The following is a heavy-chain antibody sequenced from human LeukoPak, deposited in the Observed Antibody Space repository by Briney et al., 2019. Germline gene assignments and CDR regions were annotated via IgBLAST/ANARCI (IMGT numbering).Heavy chain of an antibody. V-gene: IGHV3-48*04. CDR3: ARDWGSQLWFGSHAFDI. CDR2: ISSSSSTI. J-gene: IGHJ3*02. Sequence: PGGSLRLSCAASGFTFSSYSMNWVRQAPGKGLEWVSYISSSSSTIYYADSVKGRFTISRDNAKNSLYLQMNSLRAEDTAVYYCARDWGSQLWFGSHAFDIWGQGTMVTVSS. D-gene: IGHD5-18*01. CDR1: GFTFSSYS.